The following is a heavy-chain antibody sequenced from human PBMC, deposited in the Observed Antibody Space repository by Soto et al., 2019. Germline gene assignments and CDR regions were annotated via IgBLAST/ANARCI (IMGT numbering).Heavy chain of an antibody. D-gene: IGHD1-7*01. CDR2: MSFDGTYK. CDR1: GFTFSSYA. V-gene: IGHV3-30-3*01. Sequence: QVQLVESGGGVVQPGRSLRLSCAASGFTFSSYAMHWVRQAPGKGLEWVAVMSFDGTYKYYADSVKGRFTICRDNSKNTLYLQMNNLRPEDTALYYCASGGDWNWNSSFKYWGQGTLVTVSS. J-gene: IGHJ4*02. CDR3: ASGGDWNWNSSFKY.